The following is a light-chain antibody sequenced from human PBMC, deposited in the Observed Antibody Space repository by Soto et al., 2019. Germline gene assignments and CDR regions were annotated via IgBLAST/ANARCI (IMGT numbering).Light chain of an antibody. V-gene: IGLV1-51*01. J-gene: IGLJ2*01. CDR2: DND. Sequence: QSVLTQPPSVSAAPGQKVTISGSGSSSNIGNNYVSWYQQLPGTAPKLLIYDNDKRPSGIPDRFSGSKSGTSATLGITGLQTGDEADYYCGTWDNSLSAVVFGGGTKLTVL. CDR3: GTWDNSLSAVV. CDR1: SSNIGNNY.